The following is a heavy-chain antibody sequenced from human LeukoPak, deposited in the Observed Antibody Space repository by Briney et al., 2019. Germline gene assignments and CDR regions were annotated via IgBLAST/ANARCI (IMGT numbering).Heavy chain of an antibody. J-gene: IGHJ4*02. D-gene: IGHD2-15*01. CDR3: ARELLSGGYVGPTLDY. CDR2: IIHSGGT. CDR1: GGSFSGYY. Sequence: SETLSLTCAVYGGSFSGYYWSWIRQPPGKGLEWIGEIIHSGGTNYNPSLKSRVTISVDTSKNQFSLRLSSVTAADTAVYYCARELLSGGYVGPTLDYWGQGTLVTVSS. V-gene: IGHV4-34*12.